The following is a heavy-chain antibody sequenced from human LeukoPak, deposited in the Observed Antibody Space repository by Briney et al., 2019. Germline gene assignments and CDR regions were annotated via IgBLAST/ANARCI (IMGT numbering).Heavy chain of an antibody. CDR3: ARLYIPGLYGMDV. J-gene: IGHJ6*02. CDR1: GGSISRSSYY. D-gene: IGHD2-21*01. Sequence: SETLSLTCTVSGGSISRSSYYWGWIRQPPGKGLEWIGSIYYSGSTYYNPSLKSRVTISVDTSKNQFSLKLSSVTAADTAVYYCARLYIPGLYGMDVWGQGTTVTVSS. CDR2: IYYSGST. V-gene: IGHV4-39*01.